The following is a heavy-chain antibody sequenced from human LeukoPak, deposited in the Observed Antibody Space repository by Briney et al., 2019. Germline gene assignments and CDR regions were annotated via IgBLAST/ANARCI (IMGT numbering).Heavy chain of an antibody. CDR2: IYYSEST. J-gene: IGHJ4*02. V-gene: IGHV4-39*07. Sequence: SETLSLTCTVSGGSISSSSYYWGWIRQPPGKGLEWIGSIYYSESTYYNPSLKSRVTISVDTSKNQFSLKLSSVTAADTAVYYCAREAWDIVVVVAATPGSFDYWGQGTLVTVSS. D-gene: IGHD2-15*01. CDR3: AREAWDIVVVVAATPGSFDY. CDR1: GGSISSSSYY.